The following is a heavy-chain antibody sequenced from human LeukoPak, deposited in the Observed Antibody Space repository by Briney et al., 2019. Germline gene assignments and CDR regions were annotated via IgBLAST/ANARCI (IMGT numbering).Heavy chain of an antibody. D-gene: IGHD2-21*01. Sequence: SETLSLTCTVSGGSISSYYWSWVRQPPGKGLEWIGYIYYSGSTNYNPSLKSRVTISVDTSKNQFSLKLSSVTAADTAVYYCARYMSGLGDFDYWGQGTLVTVSS. V-gene: IGHV4-59*01. CDR1: GGSISSYY. J-gene: IGHJ4*02. CDR3: ARYMSGLGDFDY. CDR2: IYYSGST.